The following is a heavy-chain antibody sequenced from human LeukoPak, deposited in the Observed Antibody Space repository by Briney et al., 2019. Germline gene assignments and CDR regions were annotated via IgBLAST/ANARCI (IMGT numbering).Heavy chain of an antibody. CDR1: GFTFSNYA. V-gene: IGHV3-64*01. CDR2: INNNGGST. D-gene: IGHD4-17*01. J-gene: IGHJ3*02. CDR3: ARVGMTTVTRGAFDI. Sequence: GGSLRLSCAASGFTFSNYAMHWVRQAPGKGLEYVSGINNNGGSTYYANSVEGRFTLSRDSSKNTLYLQMGSLRAEDMAVYYCARVGMTTVTRGAFDIWGQGTMVTVSS.